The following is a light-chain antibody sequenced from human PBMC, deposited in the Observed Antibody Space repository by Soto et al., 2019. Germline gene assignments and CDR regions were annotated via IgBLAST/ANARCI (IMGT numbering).Light chain of an antibody. J-gene: IGLJ1*01. Sequence: QSALTQPASVSGSPGQSITISCTGTSSDVGAYNYVSWYQQHPGKAPKLMIYEVSNRPSGVSNRFSGSKSGNTASLTISGLQAEDEADYYCSSYAGNNIFVFGTGTKLTVL. CDR1: SSDVGAYNY. V-gene: IGLV2-14*01. CDR2: EVS. CDR3: SSYAGNNIFV.